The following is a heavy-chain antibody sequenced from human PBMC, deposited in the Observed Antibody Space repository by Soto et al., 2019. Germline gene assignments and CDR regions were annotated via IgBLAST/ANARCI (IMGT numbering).Heavy chain of an antibody. J-gene: IGHJ6*02. CDR2: ISSSGYI. CDR1: GFNFNSYT. D-gene: IGHD2-15*01. Sequence: PGGSLRLSCAASGFNFNSYTINWVRQAPGKRVEWLSSISSSGYIFSTDSVRGRFTISRDNAKNSVYLQINSLRAEDTAVYFCARDCSGGSCYPGMDVWGQGTTVTVS. V-gene: IGHV3-21*01. CDR3: ARDCSGGSCYPGMDV.